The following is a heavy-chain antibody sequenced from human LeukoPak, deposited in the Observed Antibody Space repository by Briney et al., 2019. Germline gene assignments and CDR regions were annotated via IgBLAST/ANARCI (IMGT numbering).Heavy chain of an antibody. Sequence: PSQTLSLTCTVSGGSISSGDYYWSWIRQPPGKGLEWIGYIYYSGSTYYNPSLKSRVTTSVDTSKNQFSLKLSSVTAADTAVYYCARAGRRGLRSKGGYYFDYWGQGTLVTVSS. CDR3: ARAGRRGLRSKGGYYFDY. J-gene: IGHJ4*02. CDR2: IYYSGST. D-gene: IGHD5-12*01. V-gene: IGHV4-30-4*01. CDR1: GGSISSGDYY.